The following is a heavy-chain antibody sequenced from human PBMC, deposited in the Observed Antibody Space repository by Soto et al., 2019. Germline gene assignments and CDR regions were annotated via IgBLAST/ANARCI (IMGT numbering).Heavy chain of an antibody. J-gene: IGHJ4*02. CDR2: FDPEDGGT. CDR1: GYTLTELS. D-gene: IGHD5-12*01. V-gene: IGHV1-24*01. Sequence: ASVKVSCKVSGYTLTELSMHWVRQAPGKGLEWMGGFDPEDGGTIYAQKFQGRVTMTEDTSTDTAYMELSSLRSEDSAVYYCTRGASGYGNFDTWGLGTLVTVSS. CDR3: TRGASGYGNFDT.